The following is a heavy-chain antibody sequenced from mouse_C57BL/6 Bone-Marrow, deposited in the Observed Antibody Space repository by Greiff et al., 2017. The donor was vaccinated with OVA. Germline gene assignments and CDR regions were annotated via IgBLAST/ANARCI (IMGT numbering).Heavy chain of an antibody. J-gene: IGHJ3*01. Sequence: EVQLQQSGAELVRPGASVKLSCTASGFNIKDDYMHWVKQRPEQGLEWIGWIDPENGDTESASKFQGKATITADTSSNTAYLQLSSLTSEYTAVYYCIPCYSNYAWFAYWGQGTLVTVSA. D-gene: IGHD2-5*01. V-gene: IGHV14-4*01. CDR1: GFNIKDDY. CDR3: IPCYSNYAWFAY. CDR2: IDPENGDT.